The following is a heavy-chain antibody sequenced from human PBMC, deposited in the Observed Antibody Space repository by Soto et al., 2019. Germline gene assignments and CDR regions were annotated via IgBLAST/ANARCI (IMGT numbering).Heavy chain of an antibody. CDR2: TSASGGTT. CDR1: GFTFGSYA. V-gene: IGHV3-23*01. Sequence: PGGSLRLSCAASGFTFGSYAMSWVRQAPGKGLEWVSSTSASGGTTYYADSVKGRFTISRDNSKNISYLEMNSLRAEDTAVYYCAKAKYSSSWWAVDYWGQGTLVTVSS. D-gene: IGHD6-13*01. J-gene: IGHJ4*02. CDR3: AKAKYSSSWWAVDY.